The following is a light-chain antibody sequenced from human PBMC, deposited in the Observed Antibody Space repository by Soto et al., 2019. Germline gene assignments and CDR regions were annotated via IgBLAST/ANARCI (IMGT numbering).Light chain of an antibody. Sequence: HSALTRPASVSGSPGQSITISCTGTSSDVGGYNYVSWYQQHPGIAPKLLIYGVTNRPSGVSTRFSGSQSGNTASLTISGLQAEDDADYHCSSYTSASTLLYLFGTGTKVTVL. J-gene: IGLJ1*01. V-gene: IGLV2-14*01. CDR3: SSYTSASTLLYL. CDR2: GVT. CDR1: SSDVGGYNY.